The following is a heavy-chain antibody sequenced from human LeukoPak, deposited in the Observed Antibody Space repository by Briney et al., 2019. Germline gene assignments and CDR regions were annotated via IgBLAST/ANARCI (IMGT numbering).Heavy chain of an antibody. J-gene: IGHJ4*02. CDR2: IKQDGSEK. CDR1: GFTFSTYW. Sequence: GGSLRLSCAASGFTFSTYWMSWVRQAPGKGLEWVSSIKQDGSEKYYVDSVKDRYTISRDNAKNSVYLQMTSLRAEETAVYYCASPGSGIWCFDFWGQGTVLSLSS. D-gene: IGHD2-21*01. CDR3: ASPGSGIWCFDF. V-gene: IGHV3-7*01.